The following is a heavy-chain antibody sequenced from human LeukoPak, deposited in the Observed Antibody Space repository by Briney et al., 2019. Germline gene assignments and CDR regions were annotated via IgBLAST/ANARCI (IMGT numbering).Heavy chain of an antibody. V-gene: IGHV1-2*02. CDR1: GYTFTGYY. D-gene: IGHD6-19*01. CDR3: ARASVAGTGSDY. J-gene: IGHJ4*02. Sequence: ASVTLSCKASGYTFTGYYMHWVRQAPGQGLEWMGWINPNSGGTNYAQKFQGRVTMTRDTSISTAYMELSRLRSDDTAVYYCARASVAGTGSDYWGQGTLVTVSS. CDR2: INPNSGGT.